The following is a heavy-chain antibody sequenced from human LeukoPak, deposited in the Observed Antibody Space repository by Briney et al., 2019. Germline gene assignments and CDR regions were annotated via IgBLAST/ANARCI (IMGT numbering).Heavy chain of an antibody. V-gene: IGHV1-69*04. CDR2: IIPILGIA. J-gene: IGHJ4*02. Sequence: SVKVSCKASGGTFISYAISWVRQAPGQGLEWMGRIIPILGIANYAQKFQGRVTITADKSTSTAYMELSSLRSEDTAVYYCARGPRNRYCSGGSCYFDYWGQGTLVTVSS. D-gene: IGHD2-15*01. CDR3: ARGPRNRYCSGGSCYFDY. CDR1: GGTFISYA.